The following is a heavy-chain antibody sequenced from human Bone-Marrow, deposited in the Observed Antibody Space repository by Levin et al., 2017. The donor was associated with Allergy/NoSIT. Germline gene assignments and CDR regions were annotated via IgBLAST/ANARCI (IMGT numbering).Heavy chain of an antibody. CDR1: GGSISSSTHY. J-gene: IGHJ4*02. CDR3: AREADLIGARAPCDY. CDR2: IYYTGPT. Sequence: SETLSLTCTVSGGSISSSTHYWAWVRQPPGKGLEWVGSIYYTGPTYYKLSLKSRVTISVDRSKNQFSLKLTSVTAADTAVYYCAREADLIGARAPCDYWGQGTLVSVSS. V-gene: IGHV4-39*07. D-gene: IGHD6-6*01.